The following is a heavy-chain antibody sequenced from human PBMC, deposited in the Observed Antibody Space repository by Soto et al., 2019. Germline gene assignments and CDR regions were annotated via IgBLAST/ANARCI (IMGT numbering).Heavy chain of an antibody. CDR2: IKSKTDGGTT. CDR1: GFTFSNAW. Sequence: EVQLVESGGGLVKPGGSLRLSCAASGFTFSNAWMSWVRQAPGKGLEWVGRIKSKTDGGTTDYAAPVKGRFTISRDDSKNTLYLQMNSLKTEDTAVYYCARELTVGATEDYWGQGTLIIVSS. D-gene: IGHD1-26*01. CDR3: ARELTVGATEDY. J-gene: IGHJ4*02. V-gene: IGHV3-15*01.